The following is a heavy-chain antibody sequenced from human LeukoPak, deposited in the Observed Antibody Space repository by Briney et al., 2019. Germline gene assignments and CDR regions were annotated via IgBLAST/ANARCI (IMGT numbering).Heavy chain of an antibody. CDR2: IRGKAYGRTT. CDR3: TRGGQWELWDYYYYMDV. CDR1: GFTFGDYA. V-gene: IGHV3-49*04. D-gene: IGHD1-26*01. J-gene: IGHJ6*03. Sequence: PGGSLRLSCTASGFTFGDYAMSWVRQAPGKGREWVGFIRGKAYGRTTECAVAVKGRFTISRDDSTSVAYLQMNSLKTEDAAVYYCTRGGQWELWDYYYYMDVWGKGTTVTVSS.